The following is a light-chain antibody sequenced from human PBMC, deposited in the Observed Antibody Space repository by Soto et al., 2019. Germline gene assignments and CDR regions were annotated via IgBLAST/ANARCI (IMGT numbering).Light chain of an antibody. CDR2: GAS. V-gene: IGKV3-20*01. CDR3: LQYCRSVLYT. Sequence: EIVLTQSPGTLSLSPGEGDTLSCRASQMFSTTYLAWYQQKPGQAPRLLISGASSRATGIPDRFSGSGSGTDFTLTISRLEPEDFAVYYCLQYCRSVLYTFGQGTKVEMK. J-gene: IGKJ2*01. CDR1: QMFSTTY.